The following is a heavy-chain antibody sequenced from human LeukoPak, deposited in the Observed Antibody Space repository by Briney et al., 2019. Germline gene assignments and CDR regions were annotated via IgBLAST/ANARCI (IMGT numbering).Heavy chain of an antibody. CDR1: GGSISSGDYY. V-gene: IGHV4-30-4*08. CDR2: IYYSGST. D-gene: IGHD6-13*01. J-gene: IGHJ3*02. CDR3: ATWALFYSSSWYGATLVRDAFDI. Sequence: PSETLSLTCTVSGGSISSGDYYWSWIRQPPGKGLEWIGYIYYSGSTYYNPSLKSRVTISVDTSKNQFSLKLSSVTAADTAVYYCATWALFYSSSWYGATLVRDAFDIWGQGTMVTVSS.